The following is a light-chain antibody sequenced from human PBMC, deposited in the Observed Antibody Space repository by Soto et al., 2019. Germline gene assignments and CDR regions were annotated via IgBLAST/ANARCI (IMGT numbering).Light chain of an antibody. CDR1: QGISNY. V-gene: IGKV1-27*01. J-gene: IGKJ3*01. CDR3: QKYNSALFT. Sequence: DIQMTQSPSSLSASVGDRVTITCRASQGISNYLAWYQQKPGKVPKLLIYAASTLQSGVPSRFSGIGAGTVFTLTISSLQPEDVATYYCQKYNSALFTFGPGTKVDIK. CDR2: AAS.